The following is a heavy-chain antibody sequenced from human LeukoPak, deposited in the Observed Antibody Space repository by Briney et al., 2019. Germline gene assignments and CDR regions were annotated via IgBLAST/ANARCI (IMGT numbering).Heavy chain of an antibody. V-gene: IGHV4-61*01. J-gene: IGHJ4*02. D-gene: IGHD1-14*01. CDR2: IYYSGST. CDR3: ARGPRTLAGFFVY. CDR1: GGSVSSGSYY. Sequence: PSETLSLTCTVSGGSVSSGSYYWSWIRQPPGKGLEWIGYIYYSGSTNYNPSLKSRVTISVDTSKNQFSLKLSSVTAADTAVYYCARGPRTLAGFFVYWGQGTLVTVSS.